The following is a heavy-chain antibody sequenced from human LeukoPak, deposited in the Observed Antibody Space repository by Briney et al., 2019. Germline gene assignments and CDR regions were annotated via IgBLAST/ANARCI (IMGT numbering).Heavy chain of an antibody. CDR2: FSGSGGST. D-gene: IGHD6-6*01. Sequence: PGGSLRLSCAASGLTFSRFAMTWVRQAPGKGLEWVSSFSGSGGSTYYADSVKGRFTISRDNSKNTLYLQMSSLRAEDTAVYYCAKDTKWASIAARPRWFDPWGQGTLVTVSS. CDR1: GLTFSRFA. V-gene: IGHV3-23*01. J-gene: IGHJ5*02. CDR3: AKDTKWASIAARPRWFDP.